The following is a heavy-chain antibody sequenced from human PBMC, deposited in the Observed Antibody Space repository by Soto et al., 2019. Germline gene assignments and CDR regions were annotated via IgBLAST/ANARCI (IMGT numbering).Heavy chain of an antibody. D-gene: IGHD1-26*01. Sequence: ASVKVSCKASGYTFTSYGISWVRQAPGQGLEWMGWISAYNGNTNYAQKLQGRVTMTTDTSTSTAYMELRSLRSDDTAVYYCARGGSYPPSNNWFDPWGQGTLVTVSS. V-gene: IGHV1-18*01. CDR1: GYTFTSYG. CDR2: ISAYNGNT. CDR3: ARGGSYPPSNNWFDP. J-gene: IGHJ5*02.